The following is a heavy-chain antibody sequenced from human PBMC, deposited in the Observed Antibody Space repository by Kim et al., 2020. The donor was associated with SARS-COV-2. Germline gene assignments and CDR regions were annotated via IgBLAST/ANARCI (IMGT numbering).Heavy chain of an antibody. J-gene: IGHJ1*01. Sequence: GGSLRLSCIASGFTFSNYWMAWVRQAPGKGLEWVANIKYDKSERYYADSVKGRFIISRDNGKTSLYLQMDSLSAEDTALDYCARAVGGNLENCGEGTPLT. CDR3: ARAVGGNLEN. D-gene: IGHD2-8*02. V-gene: IGHV3-7*03. CDR2: IKYDKSER. CDR1: GFTFSNYW.